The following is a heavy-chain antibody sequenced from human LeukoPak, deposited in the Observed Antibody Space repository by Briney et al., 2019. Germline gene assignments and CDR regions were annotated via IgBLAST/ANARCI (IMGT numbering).Heavy chain of an antibody. V-gene: IGHV3-9*01. CDR3: AKDSYDSSGYCDY. CDR2: ISWNSGSI. D-gene: IGHD3-22*01. CDR1: GFTFDDYA. Sequence: PGGSLRLSCAASGFTFDDYAMHWVRQAPGKGLEWVSGISWNSGSIGYADSVKGRFTISRDNAKNSLYLQMNSLRAEDTALYYCAKDSYDSSGYCDYWGQGTPVTVSS. J-gene: IGHJ4*02.